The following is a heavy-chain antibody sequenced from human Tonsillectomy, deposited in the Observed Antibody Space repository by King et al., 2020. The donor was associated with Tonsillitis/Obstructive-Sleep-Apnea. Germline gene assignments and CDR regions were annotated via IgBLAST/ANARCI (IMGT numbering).Heavy chain of an antibody. CDR1: GFTFSSYA. Sequence: VQLVESGGGVVQPGRSLRLSCAASGFTFSSYAMHWVRQAPGKGLEWVALISYDGSNRYYVDSVKGRFTISRDNSKNTLYLQMNSLRAEDTAVYYCARAYCSGGSCYPDSFYYYYSMDVWGQGTTVTVSS. J-gene: IGHJ6*02. D-gene: IGHD2-15*01. CDR3: ARAYCSGGSCYPDSFYYYYSMDV. CDR2: ISYDGSNR. V-gene: IGHV3-30*04.